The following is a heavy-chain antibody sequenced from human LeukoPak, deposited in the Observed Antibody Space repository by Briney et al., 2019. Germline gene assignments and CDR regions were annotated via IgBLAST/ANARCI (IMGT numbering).Heavy chain of an antibody. D-gene: IGHD2-15*01. Sequence: GGSLRLSCTGSGFSFSSYSMNWVRQTPGKGLEWVSFISSGGRYIYYADSVKGRFTVSRDNAKNSLYLQMNSLRAEYTAVYYCARVSACSSSDSCYSGYWGQGTLVTVSS. CDR2: ISSGGRYI. J-gene: IGHJ4*02. CDR1: GFSFSSYS. CDR3: ARVSACSSSDSCYSGY. V-gene: IGHV3-21*01.